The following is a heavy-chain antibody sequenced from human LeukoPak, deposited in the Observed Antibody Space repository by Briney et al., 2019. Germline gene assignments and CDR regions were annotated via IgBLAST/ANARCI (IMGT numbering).Heavy chain of an antibody. Sequence: SETLSLTCTVSGGSISSYYWSWIRQPAGKGLEWIGRIYTSGSTNYNPSLKSRVTMSVDTSKNQFSLKLSSVTAADTAVYYCARFVEDIVVVPAAMNYYYYMDVWGKGTTVTVPS. CDR2: IYTSGST. J-gene: IGHJ6*03. V-gene: IGHV4-4*07. CDR1: GGSISSYY. D-gene: IGHD2-2*01. CDR3: ARFVEDIVVVPAAMNYYYYMDV.